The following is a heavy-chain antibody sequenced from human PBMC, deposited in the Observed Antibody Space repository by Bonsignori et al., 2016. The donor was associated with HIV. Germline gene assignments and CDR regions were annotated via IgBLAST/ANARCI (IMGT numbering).Heavy chain of an antibody. D-gene: IGHD3-22*01. V-gene: IGHV3-48*02. CDR2: ISSSSSTI. J-gene: IGHJ3*02. Sequence: WIRQPPGKGLEWVSYISSSSSTIYYADSVKGRFTISRDNAKNSLYLQMNSLRDEDTAVYYCARVRIPTAYYYDSSGYTGAFDIWGQGTMVTVSS. CDR3: ARVRIPTAYYYDSSGYTGAFDI.